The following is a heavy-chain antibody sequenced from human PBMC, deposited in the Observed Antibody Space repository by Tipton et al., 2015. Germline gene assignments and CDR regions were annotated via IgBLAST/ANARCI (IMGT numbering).Heavy chain of an antibody. V-gene: IGHV4-39*01. J-gene: IGHJ6*02. CDR3: VRQGTVVVIGMSHYYYYGMDV. Sequence: TLSLTCTVSGASISSTSYYWGWIRQPPGKGLEWIGSIYDSGSTYYNPSLKSRVTISVDTSENQFSLKLSSVTAADTAVYYCVRQGTVVVIGMSHYYYYGMDVWGQGTTVTVSS. D-gene: IGHD2-21*01. CDR1: GASISSTSYY. CDR2: IYDSGST.